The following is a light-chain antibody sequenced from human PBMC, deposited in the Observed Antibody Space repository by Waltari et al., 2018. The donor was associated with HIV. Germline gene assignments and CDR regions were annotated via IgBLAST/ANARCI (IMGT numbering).Light chain of an antibody. V-gene: IGLV3-21*04. J-gene: IGLJ2*01. CDR1: KLGSNS. Sequence: SYVLTQPPSVSVAPGTTARITCGGNKLGSNSVHWYQHKPGQAPVLVIYYDRERPSGIPERFSGSDSGNTATLTINRVEAGDEADYYCQVWDSSSEHVVFGGGTKLTVL. CDR3: QVWDSSSEHVV. CDR2: YDR.